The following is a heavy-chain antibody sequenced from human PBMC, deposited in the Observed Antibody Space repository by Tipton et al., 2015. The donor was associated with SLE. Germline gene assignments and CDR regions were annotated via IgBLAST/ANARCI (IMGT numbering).Heavy chain of an antibody. J-gene: IGHJ4*02. V-gene: IGHV4-31*03. CDR2: IYYSGST. Sequence: TLSLTCTVSGGSISSGGYYWSWIRQHPGKGLEWIGYIYYSGSTYYNPSLKSRVTISVDTSKNQFSLKLSSVTAADTSVYYCVGSTAGGFFDYWGQGTLVTVSS. CDR3: VGSTAGGFFDY. CDR1: GGSISSGGYY. D-gene: IGHD2-2*01.